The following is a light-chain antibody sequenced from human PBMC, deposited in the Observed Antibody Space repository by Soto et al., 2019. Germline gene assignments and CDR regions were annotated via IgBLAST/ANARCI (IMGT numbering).Light chain of an antibody. V-gene: IGKV1-5*01. CDR2: HAS. CDR1: QSISNW. Sequence: IQMTHAPSTLPASVLYRVTITCRASQSISNWLAFYQQKPGTAPKVLIYHASNLQSGVPSRFSGSGSGTEFTLTISSLQPDDFXTXXXXXXXXYXFXXGTKVDI. CDR3: XXXXXYX. J-gene: IGKJ1*01.